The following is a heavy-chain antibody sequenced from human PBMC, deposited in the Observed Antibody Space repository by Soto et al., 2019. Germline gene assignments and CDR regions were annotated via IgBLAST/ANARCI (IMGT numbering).Heavy chain of an antibody. CDR2: IYYSGST. Sequence: SETLSLTCTVSGGSISSGGYYWSWIRQHPGKGLEWIGYIYYSGSTYYNPSLKSRVTISVDTSKNQFSLKLSSVTAADTAVYYCARDKEDIVVVVAATPYYYYYMDVWGKGTTVTVSS. CDR1: GGSISSGGYY. V-gene: IGHV4-31*03. CDR3: ARDKEDIVVVVAATPYYYYYMDV. D-gene: IGHD2-15*01. J-gene: IGHJ6*03.